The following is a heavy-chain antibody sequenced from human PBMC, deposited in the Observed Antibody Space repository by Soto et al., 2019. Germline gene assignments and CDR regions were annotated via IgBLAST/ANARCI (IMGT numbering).Heavy chain of an antibody. V-gene: IGHV1-69*13. CDR2: IIPIFGTA. D-gene: IGHD2-15*01. CDR3: ARVVVVADTGAYYYYGMDV. J-gene: IGHJ6*02. CDR1: GGACSSYA. Sequence: ASVKVSCKASGGACSSYAISWVRQAPGQGLEWMGGIIPIFGTANYAQKFQGRVTITADESTSTAYMELSSLRSEDTAVYYCARVVVVADTGAYYYYGMDVWGQGTTVTASS.